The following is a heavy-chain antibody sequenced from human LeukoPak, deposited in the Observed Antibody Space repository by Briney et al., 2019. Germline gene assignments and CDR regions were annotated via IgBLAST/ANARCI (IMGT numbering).Heavy chain of an antibody. CDR2: IYYSGST. CDR3: ARGSGSYSPLDY. V-gene: IGHV4-61*01. D-gene: IGHD1-26*01. J-gene: IGHJ4*02. CDR1: GGSISSSSYY. Sequence: SETLSLTCTVSGGSISSSSYYWSWIRQPPGKGLEWIGYIYYSGSTNYNPSLKSRVTISVDTSKNQFSLKLSSVTAADTAVYYCARGSGSYSPLDYWGQGTLVTVSS.